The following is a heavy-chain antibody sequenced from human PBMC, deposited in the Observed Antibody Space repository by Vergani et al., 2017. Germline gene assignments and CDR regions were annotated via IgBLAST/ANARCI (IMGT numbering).Heavy chain of an antibody. Sequence: EVQLVESGGGLVKPGGSLRLSCAASGFTFSSSSMNWVRQAPGKGLEWVSSISSSSSYIYYADSVKGRFTISRDNAKNSLYLQMNSLRAEDTAVYYCARDDYGGRGFDYYFDYWGQGTLVTVSS. CDR1: GFTFSSSS. CDR3: ARDDYGGRGFDYYFDY. J-gene: IGHJ4*02. D-gene: IGHD3-16*01. V-gene: IGHV3-21*01. CDR2: ISSSSSYI.